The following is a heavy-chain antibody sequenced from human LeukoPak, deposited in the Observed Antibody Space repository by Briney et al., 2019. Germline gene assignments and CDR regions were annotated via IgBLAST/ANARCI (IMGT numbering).Heavy chain of an antibody. Sequence: GGSLRLSCAASGFSFSSYEMNWVRQAPGKGLEWVGFINPDGSVNFCVDSVKGRFTISRDNAKNSLFLQMNSLRAEDTAVYYCARDPAWGALDYWGQGILVTVSA. J-gene: IGHJ4*02. CDR3: ARDPAWGALDY. CDR2: INPDGSVN. D-gene: IGHD7-27*01. V-gene: IGHV3-7*01. CDR1: GFSFSSYE.